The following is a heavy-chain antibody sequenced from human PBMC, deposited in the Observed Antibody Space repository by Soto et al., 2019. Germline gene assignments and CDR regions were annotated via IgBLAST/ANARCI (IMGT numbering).Heavy chain of an antibody. D-gene: IGHD4-17*01. V-gene: IGHV4-59*08. Sequence: QVQLQQSGPRLVKPSATLSLTCTVSSGPDRSHNWGWIRQPPGRGLEWIGYVYYTGDTAYNPSPRGRVTISADTSTNDISLTLSSVTAADTAVYYCVRQGIDYLHGLVDVW. CDR2: VYYTGDT. CDR1: SGPDRSHN. CDR3: VRQGIDYLHGLVDV. J-gene: IGHJ6*01.